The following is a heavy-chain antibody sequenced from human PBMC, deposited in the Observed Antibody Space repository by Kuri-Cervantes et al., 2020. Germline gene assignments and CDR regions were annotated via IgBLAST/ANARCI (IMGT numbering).Heavy chain of an antibody. Sequence: SVKVSCKASGGTSSSYAISWVRQAPGQGLEWMGGIIPISGTANYAQKFQGRVTITADESTSTAYMELSSLRSDDTALYFCARGGTNYDILTPGVIDPWGQGTLVTVSS. J-gene: IGHJ5*02. V-gene: IGHV1-69*13. CDR2: IIPISGTA. CDR3: ARGGTNYDILTPGVIDP. CDR1: GGTSSSYA. D-gene: IGHD3-9*01.